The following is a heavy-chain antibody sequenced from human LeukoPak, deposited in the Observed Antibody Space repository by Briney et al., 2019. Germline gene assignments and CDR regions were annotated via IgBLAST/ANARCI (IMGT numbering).Heavy chain of an antibody. CDR1: GYTFTIYG. CDR3: ARPEYYYDSSGYYVVGWFDS. CDR2: ISAYNGNT. V-gene: IGHV1-18*01. D-gene: IGHD3-22*01. Sequence: GASVKVSCKASGYTFTIYGISWVRQAPGQGLEWMGWISAYNGNTNYAQKVQGRVTMTTDTSTSTAYMELSRLRSDDTAVYYCARPEYYYDSSGYYVVGWFDSWGQGTLVTVSS. J-gene: IGHJ5*01.